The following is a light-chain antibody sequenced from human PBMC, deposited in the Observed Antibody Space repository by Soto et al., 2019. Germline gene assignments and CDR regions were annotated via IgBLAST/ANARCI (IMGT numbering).Light chain of an antibody. CDR2: GPS. CDR1: QSVSSSY. CDR3: QQYGSLSWT. Sequence: EFVLTQSPGTLSLSPGERATLSCRASQSVSSSYIAWYQQKPGQAPRLLIYGPSSRATGIPDRFSGSGSGTDFTLTISRLEPEDFAVYYCQQYGSLSWTFGQGTKVDIK. V-gene: IGKV3-20*01. J-gene: IGKJ1*01.